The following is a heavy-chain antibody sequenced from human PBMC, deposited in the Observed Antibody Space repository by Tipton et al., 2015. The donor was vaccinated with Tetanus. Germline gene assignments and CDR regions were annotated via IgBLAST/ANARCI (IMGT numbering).Heavy chain of an antibody. CDR2: IYYSGST. CDR1: GGSISSGGYY. D-gene: IGHD3-3*01. J-gene: IGHJ6*02. CDR3: ARDHGFWSGSLYYYYYGMDV. V-gene: IGHV4-31*03. Sequence: TLSLTCTVSGGSISSGGYYWSWIRQHPGKGLERIGYIYYSGSTYYNPSLKSRVTISVDTSKNQFSLKLSSVTAADTAVYYCARDHGFWSGSLYYYYYGMDVWGQGTTVTVSS.